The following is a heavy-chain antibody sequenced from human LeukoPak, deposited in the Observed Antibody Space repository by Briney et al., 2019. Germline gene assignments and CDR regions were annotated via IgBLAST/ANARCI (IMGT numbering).Heavy chain of an antibody. CDR2: ISGSGGST. CDR1: GFTFSSYA. Sequence: GGSLRLSCAASGFTFSSYATSWVRQAPGKGLEWVSAISGSGGSTYYADSVKGRFTISRDNSKNTLYLQMNSLRAEDTAVYYCANTIVVVPAANLSWGQGTLVTVSS. J-gene: IGHJ4*02. D-gene: IGHD2-2*01. CDR3: ANTIVVVPAANLS. V-gene: IGHV3-23*01.